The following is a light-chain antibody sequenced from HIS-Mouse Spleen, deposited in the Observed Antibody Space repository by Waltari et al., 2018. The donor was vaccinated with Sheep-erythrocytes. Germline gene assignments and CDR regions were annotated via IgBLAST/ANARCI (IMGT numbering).Light chain of an antibody. V-gene: IGKV3-11*01. CDR1: QSVSSY. CDR3: QQRSNWLT. CDR2: EAF. J-gene: IGKJ4*01. Sequence: EIVLTQSPATLSLSPWERATLSCRASQSVSSYLAWYQQKPGQAPRLLSYEAFNQATGIPARFSGSGSGTDFTLTISSLEPEDFAVYYCQQRSNWLTFGGGTKVEIK.